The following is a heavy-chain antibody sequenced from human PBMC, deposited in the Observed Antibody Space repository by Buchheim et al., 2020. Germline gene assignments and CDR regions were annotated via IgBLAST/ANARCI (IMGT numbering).Heavy chain of an antibody. J-gene: IGHJ6*03. D-gene: IGHD4/OR15-4a*01. CDR1: GFTFSSYD. Sequence: EVQLVESGGGLVQPGGSLRISCAASGFTFSSYDMNWVRQAPGKGLEWVSYISSTGITIHYADSVKGRFTISRDNARNSLYLQMNSLRAEDTAVYYCAVLSYYYYYMDVWGKGTT. CDR3: AVLSYYYYYMDV. CDR2: ISSTGITI. V-gene: IGHV3-48*03.